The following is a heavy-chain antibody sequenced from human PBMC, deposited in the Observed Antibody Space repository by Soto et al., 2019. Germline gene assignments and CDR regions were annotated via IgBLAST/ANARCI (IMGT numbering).Heavy chain of an antibody. CDR1: GYSFPDFW. J-gene: IGHJ6*02. CDR3: ARLXYYGSGTNNHYYYAVDV. Sequence: GESLKISCKGSGYSFPDFWIGWVRQMPGKGLEWMGIIYPDDSDAKYSPSFQGHVAVSVDKSISTAYLQWSSLKASDSGMYYCARLXYYGSGTNNHYYYAVDVWGQGTTVTVSS. V-gene: IGHV5-51*01. D-gene: IGHD3-10*01. CDR2: IYPDDSDA.